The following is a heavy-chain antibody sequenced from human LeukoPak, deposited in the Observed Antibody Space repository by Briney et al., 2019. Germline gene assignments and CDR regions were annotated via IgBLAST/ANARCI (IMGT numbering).Heavy chain of an antibody. J-gene: IGHJ6*02. CDR2: INHNGNVN. Sequence: GGSLRLSCAASGFTFSSYWMNWARQAPGKGLEWVASINHNGNVNYYVDSVKGRFTISRDNAKNSLYLQMSNLRAEDMAVYFCARGGGLDVWGQGATVTVSS. V-gene: IGHV3-7*03. D-gene: IGHD3-16*01. CDR3: ARGGGLDV. CDR1: GFTFSSYW.